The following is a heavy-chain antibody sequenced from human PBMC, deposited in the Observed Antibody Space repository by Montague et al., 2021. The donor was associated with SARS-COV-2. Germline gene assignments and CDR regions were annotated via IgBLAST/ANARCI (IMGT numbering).Heavy chain of an antibody. CDR3: ARDMGRGTAYSNDAFDI. CDR1: GGSITSYY. CDR2: IFPSGST. Sequence: SETLSLTCTVSGGSITSYYWNWIRQPPGKGLEWIGYIFPSGSTKYNPSLKSRVTMSVDTSKNQFSLELTSVTAADTAIYFCARDMGRGTAYSNDAFDIWGQGTMVTVSS. J-gene: IGHJ3*02. V-gene: IGHV4-4*08. D-gene: IGHD3-9*01.